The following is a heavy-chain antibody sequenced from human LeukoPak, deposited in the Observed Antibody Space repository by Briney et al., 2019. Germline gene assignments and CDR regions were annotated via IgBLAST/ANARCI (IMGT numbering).Heavy chain of an antibody. CDR3: TTENYNGYCSSTSCSRGYFDY. CDR1: GFTFSNAW. D-gene: IGHD2-2*01. CDR2: IKSKTDGGTT. Sequence: PGGSLRLSCAASGFTFSNAWMSWVRQAPGKGLEWVGRIKSKTDGGTTDYAAPVKGRFTISRDDSKNTLYLQMNSLKTEDTAVYYCTTENYNGYCSSTSCSRGYFDYWGQGTLVTVSS. V-gene: IGHV3-15*01. J-gene: IGHJ4*02.